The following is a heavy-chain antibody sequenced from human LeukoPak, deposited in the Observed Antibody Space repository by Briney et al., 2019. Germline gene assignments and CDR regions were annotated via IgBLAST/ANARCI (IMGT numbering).Heavy chain of an antibody. CDR1: GGSISSNNFY. V-gene: IGHV4-39*01. D-gene: IGHD5-18*01. CDR3: GRQRGYSYGPFDY. CDR2: IYYSGSS. Sequence: SETLSLTCAVTGGSISSNNFYWGWIRQPPGKGLEFIASIYYSGSSYYNPSLKSPVTISVDTSKNQFSLKLSSVTVADTAVYYCGRQRGYSYGPFDYWGQGNLVTVSA. J-gene: IGHJ4*02.